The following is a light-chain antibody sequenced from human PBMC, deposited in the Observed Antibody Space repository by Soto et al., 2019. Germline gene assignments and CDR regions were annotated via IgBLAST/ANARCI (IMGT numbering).Light chain of an antibody. Sequence: DLQMTQSPSSLSASVGDRVTITCRASQSISRNLNWYQHKPGKAPKLLIYAASSLQNGVPSRFSGGGSGPEFTLSISSLQPEDFGTYYCQQSYTTDSITFGQGTRLEIK. V-gene: IGKV1-39*01. CDR1: QSISRN. CDR3: QQSYTTDSIT. CDR2: AAS. J-gene: IGKJ5*01.